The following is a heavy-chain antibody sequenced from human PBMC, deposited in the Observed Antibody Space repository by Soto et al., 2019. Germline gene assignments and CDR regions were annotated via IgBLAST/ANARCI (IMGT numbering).Heavy chain of an antibody. CDR1: GFTFAHYA. V-gene: IGHV3-30*18. D-gene: IGHD3-3*01. CDR3: AKDYDFWSASVNPYFDS. CDR2: MSHDENRK. J-gene: IGHJ4*02. Sequence: QAQLVESGGGVVQPGTSLRLSCAASGFTFAHYAMHWVRHSPGNGLEWVVFMSHDENRKLYSDSDKGRFTISRNNSKRTLYRQMSRLRAEDTAVYYCAKDYDFWSASVNPYFDSWGLGTLVTDSS.